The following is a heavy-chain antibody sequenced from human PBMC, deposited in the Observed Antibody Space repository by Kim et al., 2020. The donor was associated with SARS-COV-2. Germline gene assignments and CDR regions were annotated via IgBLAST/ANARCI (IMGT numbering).Heavy chain of an antibody. CDR3: ARGGYSYAPFDY. J-gene: IGHJ4*02. D-gene: IGHD5-18*01. V-gene: IGHV1-18*01. Sequence: NYAQKLQGRVTMTPDAPASTAYMERRSLRSDDTAVYYCARGGYSYAPFDYWGQGTLVTVSS.